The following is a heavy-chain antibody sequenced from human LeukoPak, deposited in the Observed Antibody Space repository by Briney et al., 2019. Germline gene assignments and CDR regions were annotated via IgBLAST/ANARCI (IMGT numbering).Heavy chain of an antibody. Sequence: GGSLRLSCAASGFTFSSYGMHWVRQAPGKGLEWVSAISGSGGSTYYADSVKGRFTISRDNSKNTLYLQMNSLRAEDTAVYYCAKDITTVGATRDAFDIWGQGTMVTVSS. CDR2: ISGSGGST. CDR3: AKDITTVGATRDAFDI. V-gene: IGHV3-23*01. J-gene: IGHJ3*02. D-gene: IGHD1-26*01. CDR1: GFTFSSYG.